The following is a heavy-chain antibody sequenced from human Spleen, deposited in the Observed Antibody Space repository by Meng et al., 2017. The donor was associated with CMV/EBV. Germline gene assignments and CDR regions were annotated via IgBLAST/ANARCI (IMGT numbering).Heavy chain of an antibody. CDR1: GFRFDDYG. D-gene: IGHD1/OR15-1a*01. Sequence: GESLKISCTASGFRFDDYGMSWVRQVPGKGLEWVSGLHWNGGTSAYADSVRGRFTISRDNAKKSVYLQMNSLRAEDTAVYYCAKQPTGSAAWWFDPWGQGTLVTVSS. J-gene: IGHJ5*02. V-gene: IGHV3-20*04. CDR2: LHWNGGTS. CDR3: AKQPTGSAAWWFDP.